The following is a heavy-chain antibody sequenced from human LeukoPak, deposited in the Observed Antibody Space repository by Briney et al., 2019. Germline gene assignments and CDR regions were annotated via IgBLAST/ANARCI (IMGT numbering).Heavy chain of an antibody. J-gene: IGHJ4*02. CDR1: GYTFTSYD. CDR2: ISAYNGNT. V-gene: IGHV1-18*01. Sequence: GASVKVSCKASGYTFTSYDINWVRQAPGQGLEWMGWISAYNGNTNYAQKLQGRVTMTTDTSTSTAYMELRSLRSDDTAVYYCARDSELLRYFDWQQGPLSFDYWGQGTLVTVSS. D-gene: IGHD3-9*01. CDR3: ARDSELLRYFDWQQGPLSFDY.